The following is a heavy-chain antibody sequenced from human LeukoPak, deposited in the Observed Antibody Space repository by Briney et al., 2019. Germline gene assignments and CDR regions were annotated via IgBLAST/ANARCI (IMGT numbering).Heavy chain of an antibody. CDR1: GFTFSSYA. Sequence: GRSLRLSCAASGFTFSSYAMHWVRQAPGKGLEWVAVISYDGGNKYYADSVKGRFTISRDNSKNTVYLQMNSLRAEDTAVYYCARDRYTAVAGPDAFDIWGQGTMVTVSS. V-gene: IGHV3-30*04. CDR3: ARDRYTAVAGPDAFDI. D-gene: IGHD6-19*01. CDR2: ISYDGGNK. J-gene: IGHJ3*02.